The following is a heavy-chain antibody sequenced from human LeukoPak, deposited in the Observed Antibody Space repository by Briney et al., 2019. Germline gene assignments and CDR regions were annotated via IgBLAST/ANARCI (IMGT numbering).Heavy chain of an antibody. CDR2: ISSSGSTI. J-gene: IGHJ1*01. V-gene: IGHV3-48*03. CDR1: GFTFSSYE. CDR3: AKVGRDSSGLTTAEYFQH. Sequence: PGGSLRLSCAASGFTFSSYEMNWVRQAPGKGLEWVSYISSSGSTIYYADSVKGRFTISRDNAKNSLYLQMNSLRAEDTAVYYCAKVGRDSSGLTTAEYFQHWGQGTLVTVSS. D-gene: IGHD3-22*01.